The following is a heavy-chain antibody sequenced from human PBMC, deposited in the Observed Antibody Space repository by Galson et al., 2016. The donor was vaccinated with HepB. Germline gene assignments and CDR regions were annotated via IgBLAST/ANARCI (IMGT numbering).Heavy chain of an antibody. D-gene: IGHD3-16*01. V-gene: IGHV2-5*02. CDR1: GFSLTTPGVG. Sequence: PALVKPTQTLTLTCTFSGFSLTTPGVGVGWIRQPPGKALEWLAVIYWDDDTYYSPSLESRLTITKDSSKNQVVLTMTKMDPVDTVTSFCAHRLILFGGLVNAFDVWGQGAKVTVSS. J-gene: IGHJ3*01. CDR2: IYWDDDT. CDR3: AHRLILFGGLVNAFDV.